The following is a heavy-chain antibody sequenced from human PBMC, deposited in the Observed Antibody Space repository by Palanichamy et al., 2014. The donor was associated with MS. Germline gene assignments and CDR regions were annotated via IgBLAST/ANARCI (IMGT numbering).Heavy chain of an antibody. CDR1: GFTVSSNY. D-gene: IGHD3-22*01. CDR3: ARETSYDSSGYYDY. Sequence: EVRLVESGGGLIQPGGSLRLSCAASGFTVSSNYMSWVRQAPGKGLEWVSVIYSGGSTYYADSVKGRFTISRDNSKNTLYLQMNSLRAEDTAVYYCARETSYDSSGYYDYWGQGTLVTVSS. CDR2: IYSGGST. J-gene: IGHJ4*02. V-gene: IGHV3-53*01.